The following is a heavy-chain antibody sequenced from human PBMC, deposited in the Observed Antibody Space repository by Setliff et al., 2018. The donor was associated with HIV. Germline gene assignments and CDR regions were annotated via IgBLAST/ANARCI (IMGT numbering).Heavy chain of an antibody. CDR2: INWNGGST. Sequence: PGGSLRLSCAASGFTFDDYGMSWVRQAPGKGLEWVSGINWNGGSTGYADSVKGRFTISRDNAKNLVFLQMSSLRAEDTAAYYCARDPGSSSFDYWGQGTPVTVSS. V-gene: IGHV3-20*04. CDR3: ARDPGSSSFDY. CDR1: GFTFDDYG. J-gene: IGHJ4*02. D-gene: IGHD6-19*01.